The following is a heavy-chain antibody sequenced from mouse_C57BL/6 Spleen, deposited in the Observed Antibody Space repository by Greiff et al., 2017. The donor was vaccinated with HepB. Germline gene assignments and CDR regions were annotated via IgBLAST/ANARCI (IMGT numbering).Heavy chain of an antibody. CDR3: ARSELGPCDY. V-gene: IGHV1-81*01. CDR1: GYTFTSYG. J-gene: IGHJ2*01. CDR2: IYPRSGNT. D-gene: IGHD4-1*01. Sequence: VKLMESGAELARPGASVKLSCKASGYTFTSYGISWVKQRTGQGLEWIGEIYPRSGNTYYNEKFKGKATLTADKSSSTAYMELRSLTSEDSAVYFCARSELGPCDYWGQGTTLTVSS.